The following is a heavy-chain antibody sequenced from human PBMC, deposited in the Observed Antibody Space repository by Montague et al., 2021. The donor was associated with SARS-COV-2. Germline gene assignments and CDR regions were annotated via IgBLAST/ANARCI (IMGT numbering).Heavy chain of an antibody. CDR2: ISYDGSNK. Sequence: SLRLSRAASGFTFSSYAMHWVRQAPGKGLEWVAVISYDGSNKYYADSVKGRFTISRDNSKNTLYLQMNSLRAEDTAVYYCAALGYCSSTSCPLWGQGTLVTVSS. J-gene: IGHJ1*01. CDR1: GFTFSSYA. CDR3: AALGYCSSTSCPL. D-gene: IGHD2-2*01. V-gene: IGHV3-30-3*01.